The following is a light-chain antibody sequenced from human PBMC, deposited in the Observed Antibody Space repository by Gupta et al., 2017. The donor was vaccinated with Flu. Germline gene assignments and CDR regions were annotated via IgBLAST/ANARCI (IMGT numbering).Light chain of an antibody. V-gene: IGLV1-47*01. CDR1: TSNFGSNY. CDR3: AVVYDNRSDSV. J-gene: IGLJ1*01. Sequence: SLLPPPPSASWPPGQRVTISCAGSTSNFGSNYLSWYRQLPATSPKLLIYKNNQRPSGVPDRFSGSKSGTSVTMSISGLRPEDEADYYCAVVYDNRSDSVFGNGTRVTVL. CDR2: KNN.